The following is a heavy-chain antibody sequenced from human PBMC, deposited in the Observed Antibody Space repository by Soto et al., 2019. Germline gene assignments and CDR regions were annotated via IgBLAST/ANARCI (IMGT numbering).Heavy chain of an antibody. V-gene: IGHV4-61*01. D-gene: IGHD2-2*01. CDR2: IYYSGST. CDR1: DGSVSSGSYY. CDR3: ARGIDGGYQGRYYYGMDV. J-gene: IGHJ6*02. Sequence: QVQLQESGPGLVKPSETLSLTCTVSDGSVSSGSYYWSWIRQPPGKGLEWIGYIYYSGSTNYNPSLKSRVTISVDTSKNQFSLKLSSVTAADTAVYYCARGIDGGYQGRYYYGMDVWGQGTTVTVSS.